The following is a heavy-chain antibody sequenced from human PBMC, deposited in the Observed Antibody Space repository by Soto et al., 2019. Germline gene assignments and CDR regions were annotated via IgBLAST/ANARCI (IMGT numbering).Heavy chain of an antibody. Sequence: VQLLESGGGLIQPGGSLRLSCAASGFTFSYGIHWLRQAPGKGLEWVAYISYDSSNKFYGDSVKGRCTIARHNSKNTQFLQMNSLRAEDTAVYYCAKLVLGYCSGNTCEDYWGQGTLVAVSS. CDR2: ISYDSSNK. CDR3: AKLVLGYCSGNTCEDY. V-gene: IGHV3-30*18. J-gene: IGHJ4*02. CDR1: GFTFSYG. D-gene: IGHD2-15*01.